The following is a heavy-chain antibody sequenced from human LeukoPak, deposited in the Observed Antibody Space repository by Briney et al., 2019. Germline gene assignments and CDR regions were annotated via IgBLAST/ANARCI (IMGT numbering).Heavy chain of an antibody. CDR2: IYYSGST. Sequence: PSETLSLTCTVSGGSISSYYWSWIRRPPGKGLEWIGYIYYSGSTNYNPSLKSRVTISVDTSKNQFSLKLSSVTAADTAVYYCARVHDSSGYVVGYWGQGTLVTVSS. CDR3: ARVHDSSGYVVGY. V-gene: IGHV4-59*01. J-gene: IGHJ4*02. CDR1: GGSISSYY. D-gene: IGHD3-22*01.